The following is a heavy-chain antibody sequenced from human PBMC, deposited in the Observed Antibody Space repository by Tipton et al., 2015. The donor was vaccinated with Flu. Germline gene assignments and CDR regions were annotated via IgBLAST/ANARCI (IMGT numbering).Heavy chain of an antibody. V-gene: IGHV4-59*02. J-gene: IGHJ3*02. CDR3: ARVDYQLLSHAFDI. Sequence: TLSLTCTVSGGSVNGYFWSWIRQPPGKGLEWIGGLSYSGNTYYNPSLKSRVVISVDTSKNQFSLKLSSVTAADTAVYYCARVDYQLLSHAFDIWGQGIMVTVSS. CDR1: GGSVNGYF. CDR2: LSYSGNT. D-gene: IGHD2-2*01.